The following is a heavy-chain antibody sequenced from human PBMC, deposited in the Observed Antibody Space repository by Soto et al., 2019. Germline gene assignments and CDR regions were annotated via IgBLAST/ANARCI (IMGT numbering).Heavy chain of an antibody. Sequence: SQTLSLTCVISGDSVSSNSAAWNWFRQSPSRGLEWLGRTYYRPKWYNDYAVSVKSRITINPDTSKNQFSLQLDSVTPEDTAIYYCTRALSGSGPDSWGQGTLVTVSS. D-gene: IGHD6-19*01. CDR2: TYYRPKWYN. CDR1: GDSVSSNSAA. V-gene: IGHV6-1*01. J-gene: IGHJ4*02. CDR3: TRALSGSGPDS.